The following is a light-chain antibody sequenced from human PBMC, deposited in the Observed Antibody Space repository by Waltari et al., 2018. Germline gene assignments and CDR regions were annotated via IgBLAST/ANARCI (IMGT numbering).Light chain of an antibody. V-gene: IGKV3-20*01. CDR3: QQYDGLVLT. Sequence: CRASQTVTYNFVNWDQQKPGQAPRLLIHGASSRATGIPDRFSGSGSGTDFTLTISRLEPDDFAVYYCQQYDGLVLTFGGGTKVEI. J-gene: IGKJ4*01. CDR2: GAS. CDR1: QTVTYNF.